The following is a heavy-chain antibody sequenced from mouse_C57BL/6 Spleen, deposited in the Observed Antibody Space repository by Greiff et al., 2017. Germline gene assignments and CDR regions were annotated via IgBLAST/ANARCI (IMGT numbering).Heavy chain of an antibody. J-gene: IGHJ3*01. CDR1: GYAFTNYL. V-gene: IGHV1-54*01. D-gene: IGHD2-3*01. Sequence: VKLMESGAELVRPGTSVKVSCKASGYAFTNYLIEWVKQRPGQGLEWIGVINPGSGGTNYNEKFKGKATLTADKSSSTAYMQLSSLTSEDSAVYFCALHDGYYVSFAYWGQGTLVTVSA. CDR3: ALHDGYYVSFAY. CDR2: INPGSGGT.